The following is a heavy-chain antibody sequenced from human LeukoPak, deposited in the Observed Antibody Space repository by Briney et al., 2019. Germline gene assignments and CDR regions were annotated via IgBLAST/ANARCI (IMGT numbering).Heavy chain of an antibody. CDR3: ARLSMITSFFDY. CDR1: GGSISSYY. J-gene: IGHJ4*02. V-gene: IGHV4-59*08. D-gene: IGHD3-16*01. Sequence: SETLSLTCTVSGGSISSYYWSWIRQPPGKGLEWIGYIYYSGSTNYNPSLKSRVTISVDTSKNQFSLKLSSVTAADTAVYYCARLSMITSFFDYWGQGTLVTVSS. CDR2: IYYSGST.